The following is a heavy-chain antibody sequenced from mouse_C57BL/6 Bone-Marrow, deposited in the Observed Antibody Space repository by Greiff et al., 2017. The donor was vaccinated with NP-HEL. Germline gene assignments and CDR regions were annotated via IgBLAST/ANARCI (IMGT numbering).Heavy chain of an antibody. V-gene: IGHV1-19*01. Sequence: EVQLQQSGPVLVKPGASVKMSCKASGYTFTDYYMNWVKQSHGKSLEWIGVINPYNGGTSYNQKFKGKATLTVDKSSSTAYMELNSLTSEDSAVYYCARSIYYGPRFDYWGQGTTLTVSS. CDR2: INPYNGGT. D-gene: IGHD2-1*01. CDR3: ARSIYYGPRFDY. CDR1: GYTFTDYY. J-gene: IGHJ2*01.